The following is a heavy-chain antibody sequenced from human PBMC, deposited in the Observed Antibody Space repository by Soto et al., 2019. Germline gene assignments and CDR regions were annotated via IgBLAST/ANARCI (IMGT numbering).Heavy chain of an antibody. CDR3: ARSRWEQLRAFDV. D-gene: IGHD1-26*01. CDR1: GFRISKKKVG. J-gene: IGHJ3*01. Sequence: GFRISKKKVGECFIRQPPGKALEWLALIYGDDEKLFSPSLRTRLTIAKDTSKNQVVLKMINMDPMDTATYFCARSRWEQLRAFDVWGQGTMLTVS. CDR2: IYGDDEK. V-gene: IGHV2-5*02.